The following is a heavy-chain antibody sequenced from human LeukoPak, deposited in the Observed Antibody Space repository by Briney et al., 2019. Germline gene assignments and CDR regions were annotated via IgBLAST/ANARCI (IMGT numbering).Heavy chain of an antibody. CDR2: IYYSGST. Sequence: PSETLSLTCTVSGGSISSGGYYWSWIRQHPGKGLEWIGYIYYSGSTYYNPSLKSRVTISVDTSKNQFSLKLSSVTAADTAVYYCARAVRGAIINWFDPWGQGTLVTVSS. D-gene: IGHD3-10*01. J-gene: IGHJ5*02. V-gene: IGHV4-31*03. CDR1: GGSISSGGYY. CDR3: ARAVRGAIINWFDP.